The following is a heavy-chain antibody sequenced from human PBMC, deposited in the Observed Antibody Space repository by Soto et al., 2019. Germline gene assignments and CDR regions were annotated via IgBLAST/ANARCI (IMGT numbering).Heavy chain of an antibody. J-gene: IGHJ6*02. CDR2: IYYSGST. Sequence: SETLSLTCTVSGGSISSGGYYWSWIRQHPGKGLEWIGYIYYSGSTCYNPSLKSRVTISVDTSKNQFSLKLSSVTAADTAVYYCARDPGTITMVRGNYYYYGMDVWGQGTTVTVSS. CDR3: ARDPGTITMVRGNYYYYGMDV. D-gene: IGHD3-10*01. CDR1: GGSISSGGYY. V-gene: IGHV4-31*03.